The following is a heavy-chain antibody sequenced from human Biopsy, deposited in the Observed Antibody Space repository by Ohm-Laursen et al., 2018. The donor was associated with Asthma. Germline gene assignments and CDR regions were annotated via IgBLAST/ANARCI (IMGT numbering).Heavy chain of an antibody. D-gene: IGHD2-2*01. CDR3: ARKAGSCISRTCYSLDF. Sequence: SVKVSCKSLGGTFNTYVIGWVRQAPGQGLEWMGGINPVFGTTTYPQKFQDRVTITADNSTSTVYMELSSLRSEDTAVYYCARKAGSCISRTCYSLDFWGQGTLVTVSS. J-gene: IGHJ4*02. V-gene: IGHV1-69*06. CDR2: INPVFGTT. CDR1: GGTFNTYV.